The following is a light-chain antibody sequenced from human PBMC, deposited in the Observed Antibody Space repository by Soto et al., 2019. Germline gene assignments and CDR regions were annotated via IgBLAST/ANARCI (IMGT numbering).Light chain of an antibody. Sequence: DIQMTQAPSSLSASVGDRVTITCRASQSISNYLNWYQQKPGKAPKLLIYAASSMQSGVPSRFSGSGSETDFTRTISSLQPADSATYYCQQSFSPLWTFGQGTKVEV. CDR3: QQSFSPLWT. J-gene: IGKJ1*01. CDR1: QSISNY. V-gene: IGKV1-39*01. CDR2: AAS.